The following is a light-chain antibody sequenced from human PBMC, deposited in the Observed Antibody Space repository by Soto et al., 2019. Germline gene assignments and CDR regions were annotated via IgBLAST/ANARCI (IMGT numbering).Light chain of an antibody. V-gene: IGKV1-27*01. J-gene: IGKJ1*01. CDR3: QNYNSAPRA. CDR2: DAS. Sequence: DIQMTQSPSSLSASVGDRVTITCRASQGISNFLAWYQQKPGKVPKLLIYDASTLQSGVPSRFSGSGSGTDFHLTISSLQPEDVATYYCQNYNSAPRAFGQGTKVEIK. CDR1: QGISNF.